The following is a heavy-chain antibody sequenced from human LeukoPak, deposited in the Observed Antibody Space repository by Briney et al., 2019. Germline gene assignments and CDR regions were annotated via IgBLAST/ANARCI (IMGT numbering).Heavy chain of an antibody. D-gene: IGHD6-19*01. CDR1: GGSFSGYY. CDR2: INHSGST. Sequence: PSETLSLTCAVYGGSFSGYYWSWIRQPPGKGLEWIGEINHSGSTNYNPSLKSRVTISVDTSKNQFSLKLSSVTAADTAVYYCARDRYSSGWYGGYFDYWGQGTLVTVSS. J-gene: IGHJ4*02. V-gene: IGHV4-34*01. CDR3: ARDRYSSGWYGGYFDY.